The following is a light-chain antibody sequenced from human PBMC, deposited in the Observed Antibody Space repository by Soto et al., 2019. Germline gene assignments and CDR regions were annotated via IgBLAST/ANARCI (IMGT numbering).Light chain of an antibody. J-gene: IGKJ5*01. CDR3: QQSGYSPIT. CDR1: QSVSSY. CDR2: DAS. Sequence: MTQSPATLSLSPGERSTLSCRASQSVSSYLSWYQQKPCQAPRLLIYDASSRATGIPDRFSGSGSGTDFTLTIYRLEPEDFAVYYCQQSGYSPITFGQGTRLEI. V-gene: IGKV3-20*01.